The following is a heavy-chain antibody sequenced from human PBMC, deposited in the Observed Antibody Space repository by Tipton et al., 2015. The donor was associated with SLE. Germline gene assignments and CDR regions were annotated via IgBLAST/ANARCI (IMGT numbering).Heavy chain of an antibody. Sequence: TLSLTCTVSGGSIRNYYWSWIRQPPGKGLEWIGYIYSSGDTNYNPSLKSRVTISVDASKKQFSLKVSSVTAADTAVYYCTRGRLRCDYWGQGNLVTVSS. CDR1: GGSIRNYY. J-gene: IGHJ4*02. CDR3: TRGRLRCDY. CDR2: IYSSGDT. D-gene: IGHD5-12*01. V-gene: IGHV4-4*08.